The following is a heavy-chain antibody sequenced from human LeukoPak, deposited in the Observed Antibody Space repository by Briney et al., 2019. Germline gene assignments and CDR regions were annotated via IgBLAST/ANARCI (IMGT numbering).Heavy chain of an antibody. Sequence: PGGSLRLSCAASGFTFGTYAMHWVRQAPGKGLEWVAVTSYDGRNTFYADSVKGRFTISRDNSKNTLYIQMNSLRAEDTAVYYCAELGITMIGGVWGKGTTVTISS. J-gene: IGHJ6*04. CDR1: GFTFGTYA. CDR2: TSYDGRNT. CDR3: AELGITMIGGV. D-gene: IGHD3-10*02. V-gene: IGHV3-30*04.